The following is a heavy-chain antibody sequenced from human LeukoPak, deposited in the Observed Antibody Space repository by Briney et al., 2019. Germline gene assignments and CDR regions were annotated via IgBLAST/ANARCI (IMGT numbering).Heavy chain of an antibody. D-gene: IGHD6-19*01. CDR2: IKQEGSEK. CDR1: GFTFSNYW. Sequence: GGSLRLSCAASGFTFSNYWMSWVRQAPGKGLERVANIKQEGSEKYYVDSVKGRFTISRDNAKNSLYLQMNSLRAEDMAVYYCARGLIAVAGYFDYWGQGTLVTVSS. CDR3: ARGLIAVAGYFDY. V-gene: IGHV3-7*01. J-gene: IGHJ4*02.